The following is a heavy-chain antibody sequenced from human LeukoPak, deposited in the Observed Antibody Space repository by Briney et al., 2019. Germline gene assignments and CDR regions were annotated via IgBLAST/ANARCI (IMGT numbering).Heavy chain of an antibody. CDR3: AKGSHQSMIVVLDAFDI. CDR1: GFTFSSYG. J-gene: IGHJ3*02. CDR2: ISYDGSNK. D-gene: IGHD3-22*01. Sequence: GGSLRLSCAASGFTFSSYGMHWVRQAPGKGLEWVAVISYDGSNKYYADSVKGRFTISRDNSKNTLYLQMNSLRAEDTAVYYCAKGSHQSMIVVLDAFDIWGQGTMVTVSS. V-gene: IGHV3-30*18.